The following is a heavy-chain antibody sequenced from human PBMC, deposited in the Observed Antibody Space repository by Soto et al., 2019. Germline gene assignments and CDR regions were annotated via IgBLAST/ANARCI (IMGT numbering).Heavy chain of an antibody. CDR3: WRHDKTALPPLDS. D-gene: IGHD1-1*01. CDR2: PIPAFGTA. J-gene: IGHJ4*02. V-gene: IGHV1-69*06. CDR1: GAGDTFSNYG. Sequence: QVHLVQSGAEVKSPGSAVKVSCKVSGAGDTFSNYGLNWMRQAPGQGLEWMGGPIPAFGTANYAKKFQGRVTITADTSTTTAYMELSSLRSDDTAVYYCWRHDKTALPPLDSWGQGTLVSVSS.